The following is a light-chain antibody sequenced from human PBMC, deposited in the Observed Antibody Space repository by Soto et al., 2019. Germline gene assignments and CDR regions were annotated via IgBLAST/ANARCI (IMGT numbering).Light chain of an antibody. J-gene: IGKJ1*01. Sequence: EIVMTQSPATLSVSPGERATLSCRASQSVSSNLAWYQQKPGQAPRLLISGASTRATGIPARFSGSGSGPEFTLTLSSLQSADFAVYYCQQYNNWARTFGQGTKVEIK. CDR1: QSVSSN. CDR3: QQYNNWART. V-gene: IGKV3-15*01. CDR2: GAS.